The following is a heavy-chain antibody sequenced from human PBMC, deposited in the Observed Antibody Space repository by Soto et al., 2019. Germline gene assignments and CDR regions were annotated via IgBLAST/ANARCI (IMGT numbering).Heavy chain of an antibody. V-gene: IGHV1-3*01. Sequence: VQLVQSGAEVKKPGASVKVSCKASGYTFTTYPMHWVRQAPGQSLEWMGWINAGNGDTKYSQKFQGRVTITRDTSASTAYMELSSLRSEDTAVYYCARGPPGIAAAGLYWGQGTLVTVSS. J-gene: IGHJ4*02. CDR3: ARGPPGIAAAGLY. CDR2: INAGNGDT. CDR1: GYTFTTYP. D-gene: IGHD6-13*01.